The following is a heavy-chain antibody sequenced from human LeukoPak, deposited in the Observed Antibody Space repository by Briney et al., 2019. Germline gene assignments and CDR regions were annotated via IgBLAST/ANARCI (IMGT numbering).Heavy chain of an antibody. Sequence: GGSLRLSCAASGVTFKNYAMSWVRQAPGKGLEWVSTIGGSGGNTYYADSVKGRFTISRDNSRNTLYLQMNSLRAEDTAVYYCAKDGVVVPAAPYGMDVWGQGTTVTVSS. CDR1: GVTFKNYA. V-gene: IGHV3-23*01. J-gene: IGHJ6*02. D-gene: IGHD2-2*01. CDR3: AKDGVVVPAAPYGMDV. CDR2: IGGSGGNT.